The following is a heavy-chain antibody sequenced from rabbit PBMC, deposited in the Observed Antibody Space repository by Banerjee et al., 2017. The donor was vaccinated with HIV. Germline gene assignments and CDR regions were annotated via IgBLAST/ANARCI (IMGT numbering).Heavy chain of an antibody. Sequence: QEQLEESGGDLVKPEGSLTLTCTASGFSFSSSYYIGWVRQAPGKGLEWIGCIDTGSGETYYASWAKGRFTISRPSSTTVTLQMSSLTAADTATYFCARSYAGYAGYGYAIYYFNLWGPGTLVTVS. CDR2: IDTGSGET. CDR3: ARSYAGYAGYGYAIYYFNL. V-gene: IGHV1S45*01. J-gene: IGHJ4*01. D-gene: IGHD6-1*01. CDR1: GFSFSSSYY.